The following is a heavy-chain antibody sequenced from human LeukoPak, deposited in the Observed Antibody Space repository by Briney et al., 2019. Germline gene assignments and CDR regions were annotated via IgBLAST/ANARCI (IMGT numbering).Heavy chain of an antibody. CDR3: ARGGAAAGLFDS. Sequence: PSGTLSLTCAVSDVSISSSNWWNWVRQPPEKGLEWIGEIFHTGSTNYNPSLKSRVTISVDKSKNQFSLRLKSVNAADTAVYFCARGGAAAGLFDSWGQGTLVTVSS. V-gene: IGHV4-4*02. D-gene: IGHD6-13*01. CDR2: IFHTGST. CDR1: DVSISSSNW. J-gene: IGHJ4*02.